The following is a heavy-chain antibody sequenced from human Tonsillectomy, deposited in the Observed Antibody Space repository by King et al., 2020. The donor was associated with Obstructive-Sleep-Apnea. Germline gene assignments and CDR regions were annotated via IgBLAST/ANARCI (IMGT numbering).Heavy chain of an antibody. CDR1: GCSISSSNW. V-gene: IGHV4-4*02. Sequence: LQLQESGPGLVKPSGTLSLTCAVSGCSISSSNWWSWVRQPPGKGLEWIGEIYHSGSTNYNPSLKSRVTISVDKSTNQFSLKLSSVTAADTAVYYCARGRYRGVTTIHTIDYWGQGTLVTVSS. J-gene: IGHJ4*02. CDR3: ARGRYRGVTTIHTIDY. CDR2: IYHSGST. D-gene: IGHD4-17*01.